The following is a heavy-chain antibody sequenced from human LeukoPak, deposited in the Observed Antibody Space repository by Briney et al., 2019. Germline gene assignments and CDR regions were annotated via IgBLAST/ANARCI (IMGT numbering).Heavy chain of an antibody. V-gene: IGHV3-7*01. J-gene: IGHJ4*02. CDR3: AITGSLRYFDY. Sequence: GGSLRLSCAASGFTFSSYWMSWVRQAPGKGLEWVGNINQDGSEKYYVDSVKGRFTISRDNVKNSLYLQMNSLRAEDTAVYYCAITGSLRYFDYWGQGTLVTVSS. CDR2: INQDGSEK. D-gene: IGHD7-27*01. CDR1: GFTFSSYW.